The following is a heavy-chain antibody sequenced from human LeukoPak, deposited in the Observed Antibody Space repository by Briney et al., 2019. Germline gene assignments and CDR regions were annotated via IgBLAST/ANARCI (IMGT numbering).Heavy chain of an antibody. D-gene: IGHD2-21*01. CDR3: TTLFISPIAADY. Sequence: ASVKVSCKTSGYTFTDFYLHWVRQAPGQGPEWLGWVNPTSGVTKYAQKFEGRVVLSRDASIDTVYMEMRSLRYDDTAVYYCTTLFISPIAADYGGQGTLVIVS. V-gene: IGHV1-2*02. J-gene: IGHJ4*02. CDR1: GYTFTDFY. CDR2: VNPTSGVT.